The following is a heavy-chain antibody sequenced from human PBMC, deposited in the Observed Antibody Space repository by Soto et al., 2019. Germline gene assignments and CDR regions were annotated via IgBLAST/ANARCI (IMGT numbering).Heavy chain of an antibody. Sequence: EVQLVESGGGLVQPGGSLRLSCAASGFTFSSYWMSWVRQAPGKGLEWVANIKQDGSEKYYVDSVKGRFTISRDNARNSLYLQMNSLRAEDTAVYYCARDEVGATGAFDIWGQGTMVTVSS. D-gene: IGHD1-26*01. CDR1: GFTFSSYW. V-gene: IGHV3-7*01. J-gene: IGHJ3*02. CDR3: ARDEVGATGAFDI. CDR2: IKQDGSEK.